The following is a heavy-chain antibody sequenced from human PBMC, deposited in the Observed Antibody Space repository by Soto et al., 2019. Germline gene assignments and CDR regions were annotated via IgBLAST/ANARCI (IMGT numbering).Heavy chain of an antibody. CDR3: GYDFWSGYYFDYYGMDV. Sequence: SVKVSCKASGGTFSSYAISWVRQAPGQGLEWMGGIIPIFGTANYAQKFQGRVTITADKSTSTAYMELSSLRSEDTAVYYCGYDFWSGYYFDYYGMDVWGQ. CDR1: GGTFSSYA. D-gene: IGHD3-3*01. V-gene: IGHV1-69*06. J-gene: IGHJ6*02. CDR2: IIPIFGTA.